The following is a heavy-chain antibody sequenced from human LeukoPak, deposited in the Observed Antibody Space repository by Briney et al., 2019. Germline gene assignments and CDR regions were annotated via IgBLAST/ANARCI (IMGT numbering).Heavy chain of an antibody. CDR1: GFIFSSCS. CDR3: ARDYIFAFDI. J-gene: IGHJ3*02. V-gene: IGHV3-48*02. D-gene: IGHD3-3*02. Sequence: GGSLRLSCAASGFIFSSCSMNWVRQAPGKGLEWVSYFGTSGSAIYYADSVKGRFTISRDNAKNSLYLQMNGLRDEDTAVYYCARDYIFAFDIWGQGTMVTVSS. CDR2: FGTSGSAI.